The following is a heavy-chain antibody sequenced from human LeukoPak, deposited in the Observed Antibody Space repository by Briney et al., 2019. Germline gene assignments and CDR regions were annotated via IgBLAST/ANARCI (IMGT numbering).Heavy chain of an antibody. CDR1: GFSFSNYF. J-gene: IGHJ4*02. CDR3: AREASGNYHLFDS. V-gene: IGHV3-11*04. D-gene: IGHD1-26*01. Sequence: GGSLRLSCEASGFSFSNYFMSWIRQPPGKGLEWVSYITNSGRSTNHADAVKGRFTISRDNAKKSVYLDMTDLRVEDTDVYYCAREASGNYHLFDSWGQGTLVTVSS. CDR2: ITNSGRST.